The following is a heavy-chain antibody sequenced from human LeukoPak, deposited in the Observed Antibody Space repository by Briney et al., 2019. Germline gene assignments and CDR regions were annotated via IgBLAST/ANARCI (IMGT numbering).Heavy chain of an antibody. CDR3: AARAWGSGIAVAGTGVDY. Sequence: GGSLRLSCAASGFTFSSYAMSWVRQAPGKGLERVSAISGSGGSTYYADSVKGRFTISRDNSKNTLYLQMNSLRAEDTAVYYCAARAWGSGIAVAGTGVDYWGQGTLVTVSS. V-gene: IGHV3-23*01. CDR2: ISGSGGST. D-gene: IGHD6-19*01. CDR1: GFTFSSYA. J-gene: IGHJ4*02.